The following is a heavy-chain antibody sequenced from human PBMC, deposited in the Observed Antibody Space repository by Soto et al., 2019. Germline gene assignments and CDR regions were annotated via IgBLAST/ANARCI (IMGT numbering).Heavy chain of an antibody. CDR2: FDPEDGET. V-gene: IGHV1-24*01. J-gene: IGHJ4*02. Sequence: ASVKVSCKVSGYTLTELSMHWVRQAPGKGLEWMGGFDPEDGETIYAQKFQGRVTMTEDTSTDTAYMELSSLRSEDTAVYYCATDLLPHYYDSSGTRDYWGQGTLVTVYS. CDR3: ATDLLPHYYDSSGTRDY. CDR1: GYTLTELS. D-gene: IGHD3-22*01.